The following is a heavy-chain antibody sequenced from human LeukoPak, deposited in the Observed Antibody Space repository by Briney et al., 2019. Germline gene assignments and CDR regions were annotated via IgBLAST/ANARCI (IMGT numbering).Heavy chain of an antibody. CDR1: GFTFSSYA. V-gene: IGHV3-23*01. CDR2: ISGSSGST. Sequence: GGSLRLSCAASGFTFSSYAMSWVRQAPGKGLEWVSGISGSSGSTDYADSVKGRFTISRDNSKNTLYLQMNSLRAEDTAVYYCCLWFNNWFDPWGQGTLVTVSS. J-gene: IGHJ5*02. CDR3: CLWFNNWFDP. D-gene: IGHD3-10*01.